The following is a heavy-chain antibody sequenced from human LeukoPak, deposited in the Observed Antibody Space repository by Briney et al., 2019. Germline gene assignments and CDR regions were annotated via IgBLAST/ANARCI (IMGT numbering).Heavy chain of an antibody. CDR3: AGGLGWYFDL. V-gene: IGHV3-7*01. CDR2: MKQDGREK. Sequence: GGSLRLSCVASRFIFSNYWMSWVRQVPGKGLEWVANMKQDGREKYLVDSVKGRFTISRDNAKNSAYLQMNGLRPEDTAIYYCAGGLGWYFDLWGRGTLVTVSS. CDR1: RFIFSNYW. D-gene: IGHD3-22*01. J-gene: IGHJ2*01.